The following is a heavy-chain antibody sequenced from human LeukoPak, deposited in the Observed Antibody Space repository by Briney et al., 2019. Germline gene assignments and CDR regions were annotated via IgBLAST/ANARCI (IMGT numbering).Heavy chain of an antibody. D-gene: IGHD6-19*01. CDR2: IYSGGST. CDR3: ARDACSGWYCYGMDV. CDR1: GFTVSSNY. Sequence: GGSLRLSCAASGFTVSSNYMSWVRQAPGKGLEWVSVIYSGGSTYYADSVKGRFTISRDNSKNTLYLQMNSLRAEDTAVYYCARDACSGWYCYGMDVWGQGTTVTVSS. J-gene: IGHJ6*02. V-gene: IGHV3-66*01.